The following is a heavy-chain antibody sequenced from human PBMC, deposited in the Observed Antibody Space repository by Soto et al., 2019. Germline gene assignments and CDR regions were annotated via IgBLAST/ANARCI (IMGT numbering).Heavy chain of an antibody. J-gene: IGHJ4*02. CDR3: ARERPGYSGSYYIAY. CDR1: GGSTSSGGYY. Sequence: SQTLSLTRTVAGGSTSSGGYYWSMIRQHPGKGLEWIGYTYYSGSTYYNQSLKSRFTISVDTSKHQLSLKLSSVTAADPAVYSCARERPGYSGSYYIAYWGQRTLVAGSS. V-gene: IGHV4-31*03. CDR2: TYYSGST. D-gene: IGHD1-26*01.